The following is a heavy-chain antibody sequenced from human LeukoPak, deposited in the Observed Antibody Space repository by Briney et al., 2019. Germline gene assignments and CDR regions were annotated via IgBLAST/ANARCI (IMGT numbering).Heavy chain of an antibody. Sequence: ASVKVSCKASGYTFTSYYMHWVRQAPGQGLEWMGIINPSGGSTSYAQKFQGRVTMTRDMSTSTVYMELSSLRSEDTAVYYCATGRISGGAFDIWGQGTMVTVSS. CDR3: ATGRISGGAFDI. CDR2: INPSGGST. V-gene: IGHV1-46*01. J-gene: IGHJ3*02. CDR1: GYTFTSYY. D-gene: IGHD2/OR15-2a*01.